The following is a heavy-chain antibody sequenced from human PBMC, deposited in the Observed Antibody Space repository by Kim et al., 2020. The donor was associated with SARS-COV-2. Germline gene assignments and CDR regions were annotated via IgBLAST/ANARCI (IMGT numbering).Heavy chain of an antibody. CDR2: IYYSGST. J-gene: IGHJ4*02. CDR3: ARASIGWQHTIPNSFDY. CDR1: GGSISSYY. V-gene: IGHV4-59*13. Sequence: SETLSLTCTVSGGSISSYYWSWIRQPPGKGLEWIGYIYYSGSTNYNPSLKSRVTISVDTSKNQFSLKLSSVTAADTAVYYCARASIGWQHTIPNSFDYWGQGTLVTVSS. D-gene: IGHD3-9*01.